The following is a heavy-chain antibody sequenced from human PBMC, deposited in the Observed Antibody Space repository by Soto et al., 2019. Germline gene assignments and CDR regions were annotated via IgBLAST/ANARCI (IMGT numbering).Heavy chain of an antibody. CDR2: ISLYSDGT. J-gene: IGHJ5*02. V-gene: IGHV1-18*01. CDR1: GYTFSNYG. D-gene: IGHD2-2*01. CDR3: AGVVPGAEDWFGP. Sequence: QVQLVQSGGGVKRPGASVKVSCKTSGYTFSNYGITWVRQAPGQPLEWLGWISLYSDGTNYAQKFQGRVSMTTHASTTSAYMELRSLKSDDTAVYYCAGVVPGAEDWFGPWGQGTLVTVPS.